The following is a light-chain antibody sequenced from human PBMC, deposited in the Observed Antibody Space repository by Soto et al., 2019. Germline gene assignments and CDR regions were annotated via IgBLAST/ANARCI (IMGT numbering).Light chain of an antibody. CDR2: DNS. CDR3: QSYDSSLTAVV. V-gene: IGLV1-40*01. J-gene: IGLJ2*01. CDR1: SSNIGAGYD. Sequence: QAVVTQPPSVSGAPGQRVTISCTGSSSNIGAGYDVHWYQQLPGTAPKLLIYDNSNRPSGVPDRFSGSKSGTSASLAITGLQAEDEADYYCQSYDSSLTAVVFGGGTKLTVL.